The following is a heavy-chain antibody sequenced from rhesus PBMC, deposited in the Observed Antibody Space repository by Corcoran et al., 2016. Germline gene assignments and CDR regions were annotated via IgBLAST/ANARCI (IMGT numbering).Heavy chain of an antibody. Sequence: QVQLQESGPGLVKPSETLSLTCAVSGGSISSSYWSWIRQAPGKGLAGLGGIESRGTTYYNPARKNRVTLAVDTAKNQVSLTLSSVTAADTAVYYCARHPYSGSFDLWGPGTPITISS. CDR3: ARHPYSGSFDL. CDR1: GGSISSSY. CDR2: IESRGTT. D-gene: IGHD6-25*01. J-gene: IGHJ2*01. V-gene: IGHV4S11*01.